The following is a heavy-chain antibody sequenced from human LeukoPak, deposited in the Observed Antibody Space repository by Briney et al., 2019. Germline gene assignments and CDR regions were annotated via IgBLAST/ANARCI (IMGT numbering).Heavy chain of an antibody. V-gene: IGHV6-1*01. Sequence: SQTLSLTCAISGDSVSSNSVTWNWIRQSPSRGLEWLGRTYYRSTWYNGYAVSVRGRITVNPDTSKNQFSLHLNSVTPEDTAVYYCARRLTQYDCFDPWGQGILVTVSS. CDR1: GDSVSSNSVT. J-gene: IGHJ5*02. CDR2: TYYRSTWYN. D-gene: IGHD2-2*01. CDR3: ARRLTQYDCFDP.